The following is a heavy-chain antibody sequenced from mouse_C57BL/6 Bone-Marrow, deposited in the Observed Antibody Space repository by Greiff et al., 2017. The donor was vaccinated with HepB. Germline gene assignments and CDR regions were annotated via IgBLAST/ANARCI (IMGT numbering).Heavy chain of an antibody. J-gene: IGHJ4*01. CDR3: AIWSAMDY. V-gene: IGHV1-64*01. CDR2: IHPNSGST. D-gene: IGHD1-1*02. Sequence: VQLQQPGAELVKPGASVKLSCKASGYTFTSYWMQWVNQRPGQGLEWIGMIHPNSGSTNYNEKFKSKATLTVDKSSSTAYMQLSSLTSEDSAVYYCAIWSAMDYWGQGTSVTVSS. CDR1: GYTFTSYW.